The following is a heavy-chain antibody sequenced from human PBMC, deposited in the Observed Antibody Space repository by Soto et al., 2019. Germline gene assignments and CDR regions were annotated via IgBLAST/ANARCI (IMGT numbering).Heavy chain of an antibody. V-gene: IGHV3-15*07. CDR3: ITLKYGMGV. J-gene: IGHJ6*02. CDR2: IKSKIDGETI. Sequence: PGGSLRLSCAGSGFTFSNVWMNWVRQAPGKGLEWVGRIKSKIDGETIDYAAPVKGRFTISRDDSKNTLYLQMNSLKIEDTAVYYCITLKYGMGVWGQATTLTVSS. CDR1: GFTFSNVW.